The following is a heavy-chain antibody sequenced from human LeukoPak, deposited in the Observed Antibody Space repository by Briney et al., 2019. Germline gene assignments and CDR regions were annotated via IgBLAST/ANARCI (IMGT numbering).Heavy chain of an antibody. CDR3: ARHPGDRGYSYELDY. V-gene: IGHV5-51*01. Sequence: GESLKISCKGSGYSFTNYWIGWVRQMPGKGLEWMGIIYPGDSDTRYSPSFQGQVTISADKSISTAYLQWSSLKASDTAMYYCARHPGDRGYSYELDYWGQGTLVTVSS. CDR2: IYPGDSDT. CDR1: GYSFTNYW. D-gene: IGHD5-18*01. J-gene: IGHJ4*02.